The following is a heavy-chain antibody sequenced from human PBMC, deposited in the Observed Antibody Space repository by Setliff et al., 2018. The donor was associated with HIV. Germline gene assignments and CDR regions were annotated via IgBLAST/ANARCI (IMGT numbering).Heavy chain of an antibody. CDR2: ITWNSGTI. CDR1: GFIFDDYA. Sequence: PGGSLRLSCAASGFIFDDYAMHWGRKIPGKGLEWVAGITWNSGTIAYADSVQGRFTISRDNAENLLYLQMNSLRAEDQAVYYCAKDRTAYSSGWYYFDYLGQGTLVT. CDR3: AKDRTAYSSGWYYFDY. J-gene: IGHJ4*02. D-gene: IGHD6-19*01. V-gene: IGHV3-9*01.